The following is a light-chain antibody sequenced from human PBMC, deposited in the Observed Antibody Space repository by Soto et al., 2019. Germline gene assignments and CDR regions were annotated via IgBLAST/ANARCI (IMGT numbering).Light chain of an antibody. CDR3: QQRASWPPFT. CDR1: QNIDMY. J-gene: IGKJ2*01. CDR2: AAS. Sequence: DILLTQSPSSLSASVGDRVTITCRASQNIDMYLSWYQQKPGRAPKLLIYAASTLQSGVPSRFSGSGSGTHFSLTISGLQPEDFAIYYCQQRASWPPFTFGQGTKLEV. V-gene: IGKV1-39*01.